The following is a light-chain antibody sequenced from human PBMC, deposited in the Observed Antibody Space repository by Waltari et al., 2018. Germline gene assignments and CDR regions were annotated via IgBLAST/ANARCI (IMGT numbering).Light chain of an antibody. Sequence: QSALTQPPSASGSPGQSVTISCTGTSSDVGIYNYVSWYQQHPGKAPNLMIYEVTKRPSGVPDRFSGSKSGNTASLTVSGLQAEDEADYYCSSYAGSNNLLFGGGTKLTVL. CDR2: EVT. CDR1: SSDVGIYNY. V-gene: IGLV2-8*01. CDR3: SSYAGSNNLL. J-gene: IGLJ2*01.